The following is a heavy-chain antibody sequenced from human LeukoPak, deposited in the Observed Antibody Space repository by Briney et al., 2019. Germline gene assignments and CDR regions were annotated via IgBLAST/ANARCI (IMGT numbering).Heavy chain of an antibody. CDR2: ISYSGST. CDR1: GGSISSYY. CDR3: ARDRGNSGAAYFDY. D-gene: IGHD4-23*01. J-gene: IGHJ4*02. Sequence: PSETLSLTCTVSGGSISSYYWSWIRQPPGKGLEWIGYISYSGSTNYNPSLKSRVTISVDTSKNQFSLKLRSVTAADTAVYYCARDRGNSGAAYFDYWGQGTLLTVSS. V-gene: IGHV4-59*01.